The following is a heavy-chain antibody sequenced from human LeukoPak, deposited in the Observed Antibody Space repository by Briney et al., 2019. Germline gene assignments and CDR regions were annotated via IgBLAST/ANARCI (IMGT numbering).Heavy chain of an antibody. V-gene: IGHV3-21*01. CDR3: AAAAPGTGWLDP. CDR1: GFTFSSYS. J-gene: IGHJ5*02. D-gene: IGHD6-13*01. CDR2: ISSSSAYI. Sequence: GGSLRLSCAASGFTFSSYSMNWVRQAPGKGLEWVSSISSSSAYIYYADSVKGRFTISRDNAENSLYLQMNSLRAEDTAVYYCAAAAPGTGWLDPWGQGTLVTVSS.